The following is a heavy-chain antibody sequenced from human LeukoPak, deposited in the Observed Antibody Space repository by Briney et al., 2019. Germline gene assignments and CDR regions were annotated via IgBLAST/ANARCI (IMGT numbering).Heavy chain of an antibody. CDR2: VSGNNGNT. CDR3: ARDFYHSGTNWYDVFDV. J-gene: IGHJ3*01. D-gene: IGHD1-1*01. V-gene: IGHV1-18*01. CDR1: GYTFTTYG. Sequence: GASVKVSCKASGYTFTTYGISWVRQAPGQGLERMGWVSGNNGNTNYARKLQGRVTMTTDTSTNTAYMELRSLRSDDTAVYYCARDFYHSGTNWYDVFDVWGQGTMVTVSS.